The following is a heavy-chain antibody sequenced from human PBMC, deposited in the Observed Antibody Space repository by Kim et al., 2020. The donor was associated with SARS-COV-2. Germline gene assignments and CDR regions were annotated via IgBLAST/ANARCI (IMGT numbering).Heavy chain of an antibody. Sequence: ASVKVSCKVSGYTLTELSMHWVRQAPGKGLEWMGGFDPEDGETIYAQKFQGRVTMTEDTSTDTAYMELSSLRSEETAVYYCATELKEWELTAFDYWGQGTLVTVSS. CDR1: GYTLTELS. J-gene: IGHJ4*02. CDR2: FDPEDGET. CDR3: ATELKEWELTAFDY. V-gene: IGHV1-24*01. D-gene: IGHD1-26*01.